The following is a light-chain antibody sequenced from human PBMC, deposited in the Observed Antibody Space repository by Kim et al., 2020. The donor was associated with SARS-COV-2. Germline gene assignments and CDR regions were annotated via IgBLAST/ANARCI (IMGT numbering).Light chain of an antibody. J-gene: IGKJ2*01. CDR1: QDNHNY. CDR2: DAS. V-gene: IGKV1-33*01. Sequence: SASVGERVTITCQASQDNHNYLNWYQQKPGKAPKLLIYDASNLQTGVPSRFSGSGSGTVFTFTISSLQPEDIATYYCQQYDNLPYTFGQGTKLEI. CDR3: QQYDNLPYT.